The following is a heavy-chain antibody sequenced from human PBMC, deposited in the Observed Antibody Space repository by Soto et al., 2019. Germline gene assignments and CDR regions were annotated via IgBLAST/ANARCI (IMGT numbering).Heavy chain of an antibody. CDR1: GYTFTSYG. CDR3: ARDPYSFSLGAFDI. Sequence: ASVKVPCKASGYTFTSYGISWVQQAPGQGLDGMGWISANNGNTNYAQTLKGRVTMTTDTSTSPAYMELSSLRSDDTAVYYCARDPYSFSLGAFDIWGQGXMVTV. V-gene: IGHV1-18*01. D-gene: IGHD3-16*01. J-gene: IGHJ3*02. CDR2: ISANNGNT.